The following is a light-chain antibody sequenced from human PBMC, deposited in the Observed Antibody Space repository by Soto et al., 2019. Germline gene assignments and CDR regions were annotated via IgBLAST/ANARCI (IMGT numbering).Light chain of an antibody. CDR2: GAS. V-gene: IGKV3-20*01. Sequence: EVVLTQSPGTLSLSPGERATISCRTSQSVSRDFVAWYQQKPGQAPRLLIYGASSRATGVPDRISGRGSGTDFTFTISRLEPEDSAVYHCQQYGTSPWTFGQGTKVDIK. CDR3: QQYGTSPWT. CDR1: QSVSRDF. J-gene: IGKJ1*01.